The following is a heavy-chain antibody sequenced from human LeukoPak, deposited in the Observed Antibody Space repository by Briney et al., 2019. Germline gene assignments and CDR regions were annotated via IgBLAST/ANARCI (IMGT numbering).Heavy chain of an antibody. Sequence: SQTLSLTCTVSGGSISSGGYYWSWIRQHPGKGLEWIGSIYYSGSTYYNPSLKSRVTISVDTSKTQFSLKLSSVTAADTAVYYCAREKVLAPQWFDPWGQGTLVTVSS. CDR2: IYYSGST. CDR3: AREKVLAPQWFDP. D-gene: IGHD2-8*01. V-gene: IGHV4-30-4*08. J-gene: IGHJ5*02. CDR1: GGSISSGGYY.